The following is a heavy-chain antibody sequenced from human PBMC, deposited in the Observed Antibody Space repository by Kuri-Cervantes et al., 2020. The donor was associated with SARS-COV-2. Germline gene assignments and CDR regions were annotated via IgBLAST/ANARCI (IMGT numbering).Heavy chain of an antibody. D-gene: IGHD2-21*02. V-gene: IGHV1-24*01. CDR3: ARVLTVVTAVDY. CDR2: FDPEDGET. Sequence: ASVKVSCKASGYTFTSYGISWVRQAPGKGLEWMGGFDPEDGETIYAQKFQGRVTMTEDTSTDTAYMELRSLRSDDTAVYYCARVLTVVTAVDYWGQGTLVTVSS. J-gene: IGHJ4*02. CDR1: GYTFTSYG.